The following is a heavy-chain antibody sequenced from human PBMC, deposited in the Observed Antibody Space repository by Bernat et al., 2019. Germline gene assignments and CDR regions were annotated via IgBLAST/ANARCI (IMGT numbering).Heavy chain of an antibody. D-gene: IGHD2-15*01. Sequence: EVQLVESGGALVQPGGSLRLSCAASGFMFSIYWMTWVRQTPGKGLEWVVSIKEDGSEKYYVDSVRGRFTISRDNAKNSLFLQLNSLRAEDTAVYYCGRSGGSPDYWGQGTLVTVSS. CDR2: IKEDGSEK. CDR3: GRSGGSPDY. CDR1: GFMFSIYW. J-gene: IGHJ4*02. V-gene: IGHV3-7*01.